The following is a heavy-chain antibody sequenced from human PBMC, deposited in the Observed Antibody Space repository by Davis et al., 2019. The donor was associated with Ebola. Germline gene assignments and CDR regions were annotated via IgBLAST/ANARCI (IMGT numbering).Heavy chain of an antibody. J-gene: IGHJ4*02. D-gene: IGHD4-17*01. CDR3: TSTLDGDYVDY. V-gene: IGHV3-73*01. CDR1: GFTFSGSA. Sequence: GESLKISCAASGFTFSGSAMHWVRQASGKGLEWVGRIRSKANSYATAYAASVKGGFTISRDDSKNTAYLQMNSLKTEDTAVYYCTSTLDGDYVDYWGQGTLVTVSS. CDR2: IRSKANSYAT.